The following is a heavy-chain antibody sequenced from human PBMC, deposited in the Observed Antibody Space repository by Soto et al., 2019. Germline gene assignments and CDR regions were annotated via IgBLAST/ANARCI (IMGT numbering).Heavy chain of an antibody. CDR1: GGTFSSYA. V-gene: IGHV1-69*06. J-gene: IGHJ4*02. CDR3: GRDLRPRRAVAGPLDL. Sequence: SVKVSCKASGGTFSSYAISWVRQAPGQGLEWMGGIIPIFGTANYAQKFQGRVTITADNSKNTVWLQMNSLRVDDTALYYCGRDLRPRRAVAGPLDLWGQGTLVTVSS. CDR2: IIPIFGTA. D-gene: IGHD6-19*01.